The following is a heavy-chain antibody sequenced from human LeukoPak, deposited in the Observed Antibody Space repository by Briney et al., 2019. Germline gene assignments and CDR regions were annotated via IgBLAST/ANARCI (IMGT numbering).Heavy chain of an antibody. J-gene: IGHJ5*02. D-gene: IGHD6-13*01. CDR2: ISGSGGSA. Sequence: GGSLRLSCAASGFTFGSYAMNWVRQAPGKGLQWVSTISGSGGSAYYADSVKGRFTISRDNSKNTLYLQMNSLKAEDTAVYYCAKRLLAIGAGGPWFDPWGQGTLVTVSS. CDR1: GFTFGSYA. CDR3: AKRLLAIGAGGPWFDP. V-gene: IGHV3-23*01.